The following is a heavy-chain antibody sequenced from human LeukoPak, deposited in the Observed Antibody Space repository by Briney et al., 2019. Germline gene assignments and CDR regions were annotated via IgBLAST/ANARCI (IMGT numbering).Heavy chain of an antibody. J-gene: IGHJ6*02. D-gene: IGHD2-8*01. Sequence: ASVKVSCKASGYTFTGYCMHWVRQAPGQGLEWMGWINPNSGGTNYKQKFQGRVTMTRDTSISTAYMELSRLRSDDTAVYYCARETTNGGMDVWGQGTTVTVSS. CDR2: INPNSGGT. CDR1: GYTFTGYC. V-gene: IGHV1-2*02. CDR3: ARETTNGGMDV.